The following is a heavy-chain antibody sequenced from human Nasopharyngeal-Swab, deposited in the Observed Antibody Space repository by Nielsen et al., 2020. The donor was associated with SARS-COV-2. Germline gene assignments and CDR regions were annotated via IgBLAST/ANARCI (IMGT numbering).Heavy chain of an antibody. D-gene: IGHD2-2*01. CDR1: GYTFTSYG. CDR2: IRSEANGGTA. Sequence: SCKASGYTFTSYGISWVRQAPGKGLEWVGFIRSEANGGTAEYAVSVEGRFSISRDDSKSIAYLQMNSLKTEDTAGYYCTGYSTIFYWGQGTLVTVSS. J-gene: IGHJ4*02. V-gene: IGHV3-49*04. CDR3: TGYSTIFY.